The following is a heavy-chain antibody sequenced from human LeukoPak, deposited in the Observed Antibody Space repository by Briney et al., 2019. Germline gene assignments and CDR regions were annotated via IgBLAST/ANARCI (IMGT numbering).Heavy chain of an antibody. CDR3: AKDISGGRTVVTPEYFQH. Sequence: HPGGSLRLSCAVSGFTFSSYAMSWVRQAPGKGLEWVSAISGSGGSTYYADSVKGRFTISRDNSKNSLYLQMNSLRTEDTALYYCAKDISGGRTVVTPEYFQHWGQGTLVTVSS. D-gene: IGHD4-23*01. J-gene: IGHJ1*01. V-gene: IGHV3-23*01. CDR2: ISGSGGST. CDR1: GFTFSSYA.